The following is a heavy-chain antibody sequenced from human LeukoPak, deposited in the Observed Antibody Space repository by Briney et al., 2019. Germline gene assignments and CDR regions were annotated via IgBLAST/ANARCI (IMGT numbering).Heavy chain of an antibody. CDR1: GFTFSSYG. D-gene: IGHD6-13*01. J-gene: IGHJ4*02. CDR3: ATEAGPPFDY. Sequence: GGSLRLSCAASGFTFSSYGMHWVRQAPGKGLEWVAFIRYDGSNKYYADSVKGRFTISRDNSKNTLYLQMNSLRAEDTAVYYCATEAGPPFDYWGQGTLVTVSS. CDR2: IRYDGSNK. V-gene: IGHV3-30*02.